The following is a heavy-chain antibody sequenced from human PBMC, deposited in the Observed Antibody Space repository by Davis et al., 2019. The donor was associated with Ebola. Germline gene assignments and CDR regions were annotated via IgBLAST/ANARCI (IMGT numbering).Heavy chain of an antibody. V-gene: IGHV3-30*04. J-gene: IGHJ6*04. CDR2: VSYDGRHK. CDR3: VRDGIATFGKVKYYYGMDV. Sequence: GGSLRLSCAASGFTFSLFAMHWVRQAPGKGLEWVAVVSYDGRHKYYADSVKGRFTISRDNAKNTLYLQMNSLRVEDTAVYYCVRDGIATFGKVKYYYGMDVWGKGTTVTVSS. CDR1: GFTFSLFA. D-gene: IGHD6-13*01.